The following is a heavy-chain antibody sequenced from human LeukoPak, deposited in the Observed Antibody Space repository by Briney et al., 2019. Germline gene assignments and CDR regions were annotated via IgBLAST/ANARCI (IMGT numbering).Heavy chain of an antibody. J-gene: IGHJ4*02. CDR2: IYYSGIT. D-gene: IGHD3-22*01. Sequence: SETLSLTCTVSGGSISTSSHYWGWIRQPPGKGLEWIGTIYYSGITFYNPSLKSRVTISLDMSKKQFSLKLSSVTAADTAVYYCAGGPYYDSSGYYYADVDFHFDYWGQGTLVTVSS. V-gene: IGHV4-39*07. CDR3: AGGPYYDSSGYYYADVDFHFDY. CDR1: GGSISTSSHY.